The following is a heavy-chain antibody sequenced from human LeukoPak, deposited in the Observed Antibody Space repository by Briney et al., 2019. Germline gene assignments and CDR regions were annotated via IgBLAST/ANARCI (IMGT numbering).Heavy chain of an antibody. V-gene: IGHV3-30*18. Sequence: PGGSLRLSCAASGFTFSSYGMHWVRQAPGKGLEWVAVISYDGSNKYYADSVKGRFTISRDNSKNTLYLQMNSLRAEDTAVYYCAKDWYSGSYPAGYYYGMDVWGQGTTVTVSS. J-gene: IGHJ6*02. CDR1: GFTFSSYG. D-gene: IGHD1-26*01. CDR3: AKDWYSGSYPAGYYYGMDV. CDR2: ISYDGSNK.